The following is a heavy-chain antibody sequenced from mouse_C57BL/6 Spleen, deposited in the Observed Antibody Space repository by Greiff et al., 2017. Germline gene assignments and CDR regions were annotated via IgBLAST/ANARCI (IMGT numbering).Heavy chain of an antibody. CDR3: TTGGSSSTPFAY. CDR2: IDPENGDT. Sequence: VQLQQSGAELVRPGASVKLSCTASGFNIKDDYMHWVKQRPEQGLEWIGWIDPENGDTEYASKFQGKATITADTSSNTAYLQRSSLTSEDTAVYYCTTGGSSSTPFAYWGQGTLVTVSA. CDR1: GFNIKDDY. J-gene: IGHJ3*01. D-gene: IGHD1-1*01. V-gene: IGHV14-4*01.